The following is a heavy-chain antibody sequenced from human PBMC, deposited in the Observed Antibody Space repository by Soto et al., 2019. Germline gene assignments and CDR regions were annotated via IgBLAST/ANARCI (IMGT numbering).Heavy chain of an antibody. V-gene: IGHV1-45*02. CDR3: ASSRVEGYYYYMDV. J-gene: IGHJ6*03. CDR2: ITPFNGST. Sequence: GASVKVSCTASGYTFTYRYLHWVRQAPGQALEWMGWITPFNGSTNYAQKFQDRVTITRDRSMSTAYMELSSLRSEDTAMYYCASSRVEGYYYYMDVWGKGTTVTVSS. CDR1: GYTFTYRY.